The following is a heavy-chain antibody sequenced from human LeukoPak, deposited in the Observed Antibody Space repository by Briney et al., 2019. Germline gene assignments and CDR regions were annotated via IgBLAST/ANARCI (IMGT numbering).Heavy chain of an antibody. CDR1: GFTFSSYS. D-gene: IGHD3-16*01. Sequence: GGSLRLSCAASGFTFSSYSMNWVRQAPGKGLEWVSYISSSSSAIYYADSVKGRFTISRDNAKNSLYLQMNSLRAEDTAVYYCARDGGRFQGSAAFFDYWGQGTLVTVSS. CDR2: ISSSSSAI. V-gene: IGHV3-48*01. CDR3: ARDGGRFQGSAAFFDY. J-gene: IGHJ4*02.